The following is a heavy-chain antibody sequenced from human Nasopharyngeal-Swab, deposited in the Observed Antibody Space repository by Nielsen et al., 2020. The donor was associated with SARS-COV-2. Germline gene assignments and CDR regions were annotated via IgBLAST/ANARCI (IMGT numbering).Heavy chain of an antibody. Sequence: GESLKISCAASGFTVRSNYMTWVRQAPGKGLEWLSVLYVGGSTYYADSVKDRVTISRDNSKNTLYLHMNSLSAEDTAVYYCARVRGVAPRNYYYYMDVWGKGTTVTVSS. CDR3: ARVRGVAPRNYYYYMDV. D-gene: IGHD2-15*01. V-gene: IGHV3-66*01. CDR2: LYVGGST. CDR1: GFTVRSNY. J-gene: IGHJ6*03.